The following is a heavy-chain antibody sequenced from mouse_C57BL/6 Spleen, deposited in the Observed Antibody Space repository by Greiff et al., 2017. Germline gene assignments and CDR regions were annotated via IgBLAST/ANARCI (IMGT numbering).Heavy chain of an antibody. J-gene: IGHJ2*01. Sequence: EVKLVESGGGLVKPGGSLKLSCAASGFTFSDYGMHWVRQAPEKGLEWVAYISSGSSTIYYADTVKGRFTISRDNAKNTRFLQMTSLRSEDTAMYYGARPGSNYVGYFDYWGQGTTLTVSS. CDR1: GFTFSDYG. V-gene: IGHV5-17*01. CDR2: ISSGSSTI. CDR3: ARPGSNYVGYFDY. D-gene: IGHD1-1*01.